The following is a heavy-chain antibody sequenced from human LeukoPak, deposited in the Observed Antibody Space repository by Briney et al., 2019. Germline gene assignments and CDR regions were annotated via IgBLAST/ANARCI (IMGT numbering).Heavy chain of an antibody. CDR2: INHSGST. CDR1: GGSFRGYY. J-gene: IGHJ4*02. D-gene: IGHD3-9*01. CDR3: ARRLTGYYIAYFDY. Sequence: PSETLSLTCAVYGGSFRGYYWSWIRQPPGKGLEWIGEINHSGSTNYNPSLKSRVTISVDTSKNQFSLKLSSVTAADTAVYYCARRLTGYYIAYFDYWGQGTLVTVSS. V-gene: IGHV4-34*01.